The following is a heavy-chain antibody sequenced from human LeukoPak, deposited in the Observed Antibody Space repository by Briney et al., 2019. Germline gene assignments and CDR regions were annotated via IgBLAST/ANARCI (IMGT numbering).Heavy chain of an antibody. CDR3: ADWNTSGWYFDY. CDR1: GFTFSDNH. Sequence: QSGGSLRLSCAASGFTFSDNHMSWVRQAPGKGLEWVSVIYSGGSTFYADSVKGRFTISRDNSKSTLYLQMNSLRAEDTAVYYCADWNTSGWYFDYWGQGTLVTVSS. J-gene: IGHJ4*02. D-gene: IGHD6-19*01. CDR2: IYSGGST. V-gene: IGHV3-53*01.